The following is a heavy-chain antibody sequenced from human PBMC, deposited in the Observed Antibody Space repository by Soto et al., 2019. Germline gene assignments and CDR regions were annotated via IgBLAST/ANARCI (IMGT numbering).Heavy chain of an antibody. Sequence: QVQLQESGPGLVKPSQTLSLTCTVSGGSISSGDYFWSWVRQPPGQGLEWIGYISHSGTTSYYTPYLKSRITISADTSKNHCALKLYAVTAADTAVYFCARGYGDYAYGYFDLWGRGTLVPVSS. D-gene: IGHD4-17*01. V-gene: IGHV4-30-4*01. J-gene: IGHJ2*01. CDR1: GGSISSGDYF. CDR3: ARGYGDYAYGYFDL. CDR2: ISHSGTTS.